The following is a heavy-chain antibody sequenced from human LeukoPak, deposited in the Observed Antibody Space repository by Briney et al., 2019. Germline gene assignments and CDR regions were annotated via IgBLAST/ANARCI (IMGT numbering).Heavy chain of an antibody. Sequence: PGGSLRLSCAASGFTFSSYAMSRVRQAPGNGLEWVSGISCSGDTTYYADSVRGRFTISRDNSKNTLYLQMNSLRAEDTAVYYCAKDSFKYTSGSYYPLDYWGQGTLVTVSS. CDR2: ISCSGDTT. CDR3: AKDSFKYTSGSYYPLDY. V-gene: IGHV3-23*01. D-gene: IGHD3-10*01. CDR1: GFTFSSYA. J-gene: IGHJ4*02.